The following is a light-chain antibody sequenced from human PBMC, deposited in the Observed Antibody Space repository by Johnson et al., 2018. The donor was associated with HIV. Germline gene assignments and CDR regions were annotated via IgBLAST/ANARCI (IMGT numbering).Light chain of an antibody. CDR2: DNN. CDR1: SSNIGSNY. Sequence: QSVLTQPPSVSAAPGQKVTISCSGSSSNIGSNYVSWYQQPPGTAPKLLIYDNNKRPSGIPDRFSGPKFGTSATLGITALQTGDEADYYCGTWDSSLSAYVFGPGPKVTVL. V-gene: IGLV1-51*01. J-gene: IGLJ1*01. CDR3: GTWDSSLSAYV.